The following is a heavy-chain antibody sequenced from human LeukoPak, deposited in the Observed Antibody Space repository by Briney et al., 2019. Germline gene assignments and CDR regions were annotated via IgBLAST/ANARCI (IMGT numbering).Heavy chain of an antibody. CDR3: ARGPIVVVNRFFDY. V-gene: IGHV4-34*01. J-gene: IGHJ4*02. CDR2: INHTGST. Sequence: SETLSLTCTVYGGYFRGYHWTWIRQSPGKGLEWIGEINHTGSTNYNPSLKSRVTISVDTSKSQFSLRLNSLAAADTAMYYCARGPIVVVNRFFDYWGQGTLVTVSS. CDR1: GGYFRGYH. D-gene: IGHD2-21*01.